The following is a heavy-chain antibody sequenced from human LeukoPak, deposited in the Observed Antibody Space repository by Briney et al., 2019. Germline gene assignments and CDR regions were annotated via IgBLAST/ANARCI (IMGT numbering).Heavy chain of an antibody. D-gene: IGHD6-13*01. V-gene: IGHV1-69*13. Sequence: GASVKVSCKASGGTFSSYAISWVRQAPGQGLEWMGGIIPIFGTANYAQKFQGRVTITADESTSTAYMELSSLKSEDTAVYYCASSAAGNDAFDIWGQGTMVTVSS. CDR3: ASSAAGNDAFDI. CDR1: GGTFSSYA. CDR2: IIPIFGTA. J-gene: IGHJ3*02.